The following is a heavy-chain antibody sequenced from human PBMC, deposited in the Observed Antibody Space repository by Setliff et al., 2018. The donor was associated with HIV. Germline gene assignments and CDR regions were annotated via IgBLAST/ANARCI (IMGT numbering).Heavy chain of an antibody. D-gene: IGHD3-10*01. CDR3: ARDRGGHYTGSYYYMDV. V-gene: IGHV4-4*08. CDR2: VYTNGST. Sequence: SETLSLTCTLSGGSMSSYYWTWIRQPPGKGLEWIGYVYTNGSTSYSPYLKSRVTISVDTSKNQFSLRLSSVTAADTAVYYCARDRGGHYTGSYYYMDVWGKGTTVTVSS. J-gene: IGHJ6*03. CDR1: GGSMSSYY.